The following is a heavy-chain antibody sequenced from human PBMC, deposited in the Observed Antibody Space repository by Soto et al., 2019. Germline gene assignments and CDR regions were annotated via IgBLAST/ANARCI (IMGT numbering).Heavy chain of an antibody. CDR1: GDSVSSNSAA. D-gene: IGHD6-19*01. Sequence: LSLTCAISGDSVSSNSAAWNWIRQSPSRGLEWLGRTYYRSKWYNDYAVSVKSRITINPDTSKNQFSLQLNSVTPEDTAVYYCARDRPVGQWLVQTEAFDIWGQGTMVTVSS. J-gene: IGHJ3*02. V-gene: IGHV6-1*01. CDR3: ARDRPVGQWLVQTEAFDI. CDR2: TYYRSKWYN.